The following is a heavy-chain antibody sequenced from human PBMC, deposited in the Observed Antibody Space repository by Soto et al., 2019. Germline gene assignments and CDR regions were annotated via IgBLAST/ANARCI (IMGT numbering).Heavy chain of an antibody. CDR1: GGSISGYY. D-gene: IGHD2-15*01. CDR3: TRHAIIPKLQYGMDV. CDR2: IFYRGNT. Sequence: SETLSLTCTVSGGSISGYYWSWIRQTPGRVLEWIGYIFYRGNTLYNPSLQSRVTISVDTSQNRFALRLSSVTAADSAVYYCTRHAIIPKLQYGMDVWGQGASVTVSS. J-gene: IGHJ6*02. V-gene: IGHV4-59*01.